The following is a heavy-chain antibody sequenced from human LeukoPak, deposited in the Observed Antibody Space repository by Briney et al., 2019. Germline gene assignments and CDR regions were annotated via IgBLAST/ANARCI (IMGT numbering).Heavy chain of an antibody. V-gene: IGHV1-18*01. D-gene: IGHD5-12*01. Sequence: GASVKVSCKASGYTFTSYGISWVRQAPGQGLEWMGWISAYNGNTNYAQKLQGRVTMTTDTSTSTAYMELRSLRSDDTAVYYCARDVDIVATELPGYYFDYWGQGTLVTVSS. CDR2: ISAYNGNT. CDR3: ARDVDIVATELPGYYFDY. CDR1: GYTFTSYG. J-gene: IGHJ4*02.